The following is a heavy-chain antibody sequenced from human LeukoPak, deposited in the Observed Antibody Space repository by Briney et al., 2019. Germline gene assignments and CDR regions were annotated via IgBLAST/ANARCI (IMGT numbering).Heavy chain of an antibody. Sequence: SETLSLTCTVSGGSIGSYFWSWIRQPPGKGLEWVGYIDYSGSTNYNPSLKNRVTISLDTSKNHFSLKLSSVTAADTAVYYCARVRRSSNRPDAFDIWGQGTMVTVSS. J-gene: IGHJ3*02. D-gene: IGHD6-13*01. CDR2: IDYSGST. CDR1: GGSIGSYF. V-gene: IGHV4-59*01. CDR3: ARVRRSSNRPDAFDI.